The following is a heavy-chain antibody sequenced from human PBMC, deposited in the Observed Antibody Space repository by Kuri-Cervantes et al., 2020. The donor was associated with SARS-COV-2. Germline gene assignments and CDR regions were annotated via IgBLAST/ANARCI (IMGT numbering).Heavy chain of an antibody. V-gene: IGHV4-59*01. CDR3: ARDLGYGFSNYYYYMDV. Sequence: GSLRLSCAASGFTFSNAWMSWVRQAPGKGLEWIGFIYSGGYTKYNPSLKSRVSISVDTSKNQFSLKVNSVTAADTAVYYCARDLGYGFSNYYYYMDVWGEGTTVTVSS. D-gene: IGHD5-18*01. CDR1: GFTFSNAW. J-gene: IGHJ6*03. CDR2: IYSGGYT.